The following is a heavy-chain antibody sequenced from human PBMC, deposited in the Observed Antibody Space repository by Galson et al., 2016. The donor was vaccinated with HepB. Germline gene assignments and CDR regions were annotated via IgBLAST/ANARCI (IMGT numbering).Heavy chain of an antibody. V-gene: IGHV1-46*01. CDR2: ITPSGGST. CDR3: TREGLEFTDH. D-gene: IGHD6-6*01. Sequence: SVKVSCKASGYIFTSYYMHWFRQAPGQGLERMGRITPSGGSTKYAPKFQGRVTMTSDTSTNTVYMELSSLRSQDTAMYYCTREGLEFTDHWGQGTLVTVSS. J-gene: IGHJ4*02. CDR1: GYIFTSYY.